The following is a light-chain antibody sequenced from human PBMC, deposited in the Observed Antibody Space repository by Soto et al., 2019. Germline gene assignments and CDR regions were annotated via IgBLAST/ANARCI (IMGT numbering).Light chain of an antibody. J-gene: IGKJ1*01. CDR2: AAS. Sequence: AIRMTQSPSSFSASTGDRVTSTCRASQGISSDLAWYQQKPGKAPKLLIYAASTLQSGVPSRFSGSGSGTDFTLTISCLQSEDFATYYCQQYYSYRRTFGQGTKVEIK. CDR3: QQYYSYRRT. V-gene: IGKV1-8*01. CDR1: QGISSD.